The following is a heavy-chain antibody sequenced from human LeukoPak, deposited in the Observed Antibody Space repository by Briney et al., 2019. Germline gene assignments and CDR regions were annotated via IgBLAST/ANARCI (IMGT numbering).Heavy chain of an antibody. Sequence: GGSLRLSCTASGLTFSNYWMSWVRQAPGKGLEWVANIKEDGSETYYVDSVKGRFTISRDNAKNSLYLQMNSLRAEDTAVYYCAVGMDVWGQGTTVTVSS. CDR2: IKEDGSET. J-gene: IGHJ6*02. V-gene: IGHV3-7*03. CDR3: AVGMDV. CDR1: GLTFSNYW.